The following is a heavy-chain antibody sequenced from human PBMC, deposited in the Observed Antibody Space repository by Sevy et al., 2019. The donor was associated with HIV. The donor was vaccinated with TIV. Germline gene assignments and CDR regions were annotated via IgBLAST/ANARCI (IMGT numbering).Heavy chain of an antibody. J-gene: IGHJ4*02. CDR3: ARDPRMYGDYLLAYFDY. D-gene: IGHD2-8*01. CDR2: IGYDGRNK. V-gene: IGHV3-33*01. Sequence: GGSLRLSCAASGFTPSTYGMHWVRQAPGKGLEWVAVIGYDGRNKYYADSVKGRFTISRDNSKNTLFLQMDSLRAEDTTVYYCARDPRMYGDYLLAYFDYWGQGTLVTVSS. CDR1: GFTPSTYG.